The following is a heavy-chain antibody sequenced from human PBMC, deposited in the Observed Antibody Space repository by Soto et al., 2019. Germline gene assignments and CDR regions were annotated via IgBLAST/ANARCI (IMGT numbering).Heavy chain of an antibody. Sequence: PGGSLRLSCAASGFICGSYDMSWVRQAPGKGLEWVSTILVDGRTFYVDSVKGRFTISRDSSQNTVYLQMNSLTAGDTALYYCAKATATGGGGFGIRGQGPKFPVS. CDR2: ILVDGRT. J-gene: IGHJ3*02. D-gene: IGHD2-8*02. CDR1: GFICGSYD. CDR3: AKATATGGGGFGI. V-gene: IGHV3-23*01.